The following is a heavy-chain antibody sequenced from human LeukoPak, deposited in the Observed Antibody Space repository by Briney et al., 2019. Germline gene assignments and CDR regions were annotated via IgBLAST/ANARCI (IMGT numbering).Heavy chain of an antibody. CDR1: GFSFSSYS. V-gene: IGHV3-48*02. CDR2: ISSSGSTI. Sequence: QTGGSLRLSCAASGFSFSSYSMNWVRQAPGKGLEWVSYISSSGSTIYYADSVKGRFTISRDNAKNSLFPQMNSLRDEDTAVYYCATTNWNDEKVSWGQGTLVTVSS. D-gene: IGHD1-20*01. J-gene: IGHJ5*02. CDR3: ATTNWNDEKVS.